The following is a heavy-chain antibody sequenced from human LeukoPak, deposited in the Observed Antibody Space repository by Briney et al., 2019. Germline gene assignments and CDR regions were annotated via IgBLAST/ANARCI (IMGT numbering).Heavy chain of an antibody. D-gene: IGHD6-19*01. J-gene: IGHJ1*01. CDR1: GFTLRRYS. CDR3: ARVDSGSACAS. Sequence: GGSLRRSCAASGFTLRRYSMHWVHQAPGKGLEFVSAISKNGRNTYYGNSMTGRLTISRDIYKHTLYLQMGSLRPEDMAVYYCARVDSGSACASWGQGILVTVSS. CDR2: ISKNGRNT. V-gene: IGHV3-64*01.